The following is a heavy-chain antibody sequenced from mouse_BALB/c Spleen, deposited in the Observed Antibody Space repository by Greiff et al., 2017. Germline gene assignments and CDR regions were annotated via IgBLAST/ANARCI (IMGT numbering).Heavy chain of an antibody. V-gene: IGHV10-1*02. CDR1: GFTFNTYA. Sequence: EVHLVESGGGLVQPKGSLKLSCAASGFTFNTYAMNWVRQAPGKGLEWVARIRSKSNNYATYYADSVKDRFTISRDDSQSMLYLQMNNLKTEDTAMYYCVRQTTTVGYFDVWGAGTTVTVSS. CDR2: IRSKSNNYAT. CDR3: VRQTTTVGYFDV. D-gene: IGHD1-1*01. J-gene: IGHJ1*01.